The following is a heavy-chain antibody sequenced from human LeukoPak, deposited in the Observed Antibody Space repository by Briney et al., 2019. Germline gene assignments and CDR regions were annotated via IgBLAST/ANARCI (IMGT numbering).Heavy chain of an antibody. CDR2: INPSGGST. J-gene: IGHJ1*01. CDR1: GYTFTSYY. Sequence: ASVKVSCKASGYTFTSYYMHWVRQAPGQGLEWMGIINPSGGSTSYAQKFQGRVTMTRDTSTSTVYMELSSLRSEDTAVYYCASVIAVAGTLEWFQHWGQGTLVTVSS. CDR3: ASVIAVAGTLEWFQH. V-gene: IGHV1-46*01. D-gene: IGHD6-19*01.